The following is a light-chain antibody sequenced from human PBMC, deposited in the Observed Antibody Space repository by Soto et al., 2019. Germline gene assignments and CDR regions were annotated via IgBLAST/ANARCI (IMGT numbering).Light chain of an antibody. CDR1: ESLVHSDGKTY. J-gene: IGKJ1*01. CDR3: MQASQLRT. CDR2: QIS. V-gene: IGKV2-24*01. Sequence: IVLTQTPLSSAVPLGHPASFSCGSSESLVHSDGKTYLGWLHLRPGQPPRLLIYQISRRPPGVPDRFSGSGAGTNFTLKISRVEPEDVGIFYCMQASQLRTFGQGTKVEIK.